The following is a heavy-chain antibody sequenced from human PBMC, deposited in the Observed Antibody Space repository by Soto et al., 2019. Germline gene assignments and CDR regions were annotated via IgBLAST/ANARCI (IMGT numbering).Heavy chain of an antibody. D-gene: IGHD3-3*01. CDR1: GYTFTNYD. Sequence: ASVKVSCKASGYTFTNYDMHWVRQAAGQGLEWMGWINPNSGAADYAQKFQGRVTMTRDTSTSTAYMELSSLRSEDTAVYYCAASSAHLEWLRFDDWGQGTLVTVSS. CDR3: AASSAHLEWLRFDD. J-gene: IGHJ4*02. V-gene: IGHV1-8*01. CDR2: INPNSGAA.